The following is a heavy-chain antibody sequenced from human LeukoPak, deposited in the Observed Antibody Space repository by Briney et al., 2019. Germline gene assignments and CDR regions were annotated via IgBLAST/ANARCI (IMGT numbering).Heavy chain of an antibody. V-gene: IGHV3-30*02. Sequence: GGSLRLSRAASGFTFSSYGMHWVRQAPGKGLEWVAFIRYDRSNKYYADSVKGRFTISRDNSKNTLYLQMNSLRAEDTAVYYCAPRDWNDGPASHWGQGTLVTVSS. CDR3: APRDWNDGPASH. CDR1: GFTFSSYG. CDR2: IRYDRSNK. J-gene: IGHJ4*02. D-gene: IGHD1-1*01.